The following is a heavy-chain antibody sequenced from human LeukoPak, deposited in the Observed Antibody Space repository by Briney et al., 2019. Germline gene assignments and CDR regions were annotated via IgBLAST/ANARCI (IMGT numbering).Heavy chain of an antibody. V-gene: IGHV3-7*01. Sequence: GGSLRLSCAAPGFSFSSYWMNWVRQVPGKGLEWVANINQDRSEKSYLHSVKGRLTISRDNANNSLYLQMNGQRSDDTAVYYCARDHCSSSSGYSYSGMELWGQGTTVTVSS. J-gene: IGHJ6*02. CDR1: GFSFSSYW. D-gene: IGHD2-2*02. CDR3: ARDHCSSSSGYSYSGMEL. CDR2: INQDRSEK.